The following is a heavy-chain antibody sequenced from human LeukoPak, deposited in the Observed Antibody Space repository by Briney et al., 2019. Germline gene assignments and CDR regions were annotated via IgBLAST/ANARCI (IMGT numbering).Heavy chain of an antibody. V-gene: IGHV5-51*01. Sequence: GESLKISCKGSGYSFTSHWIGWVRQMPGKGREWMGIIYPGASDTRDSPSFQGQVTISADKSISTAYLQWGSLKASDTAMYYCASSYASSGYYYVLDYWGQGTLVTVSS. CDR3: ASSYASSGYYYVLDY. D-gene: IGHD3-22*01. CDR2: IYPGASDT. J-gene: IGHJ4*02. CDR1: GYSFTSHW.